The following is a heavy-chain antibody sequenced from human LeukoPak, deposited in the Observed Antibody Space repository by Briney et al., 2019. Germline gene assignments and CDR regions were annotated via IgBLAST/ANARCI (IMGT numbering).Heavy chain of an antibody. CDR3: ARVRYSSSSHWFDP. CDR1: GFTYSSYS. Sequence: GGSLRLSCAASGFTYSSYSMNWVRQAPGKGLEWVSSISSSSSYIYYADSVKGRFTISRDNAKNSLYLQMNSLRAEDTAVYYCARVRYSSSSHWFDPWGQGTLVTVSS. CDR2: ISSSSSYI. D-gene: IGHD6-6*01. V-gene: IGHV3-21*01. J-gene: IGHJ5*02.